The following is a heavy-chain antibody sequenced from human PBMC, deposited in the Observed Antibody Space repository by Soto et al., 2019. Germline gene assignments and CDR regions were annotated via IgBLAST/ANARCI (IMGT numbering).Heavy chain of an antibody. D-gene: IGHD2-2*01. CDR1: GYTFTSYG. V-gene: IGHV1-18*01. CDR2: ISAYNGNT. Sequence: GASVKVSCKASGYTFTSYGISWVRQAPGQGLEWMGWISAYNGNTNYAQKLQGRVTMTTDTSTSTAYMELRSLRSDDTAVYYCARDCSSTSCYFSNYYYGMDVWGQGTTVTVSS. CDR3: ARDCSSTSCYFSNYYYGMDV. J-gene: IGHJ6*02.